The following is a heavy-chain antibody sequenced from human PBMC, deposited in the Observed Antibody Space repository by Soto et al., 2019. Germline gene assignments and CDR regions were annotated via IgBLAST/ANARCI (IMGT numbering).Heavy chain of an antibody. CDR1: AGTFSSYS. CDR3: ARDRGGGTSWYSSSSFDY. D-gene: IGHD6-6*01. V-gene: IGHV1-69*13. CDR2: IIPIFGTA. J-gene: IGHJ4*02. Sequence: SVKVSCKASAGTFSSYSISWVRQAPGQGLEWMGGIIPIFGTANYAQKFQGRVTITADESTSTAYMELSSLRSEDTAVYYCARDRGGGTSWYSSSSFDYWGQGTLVTVSS.